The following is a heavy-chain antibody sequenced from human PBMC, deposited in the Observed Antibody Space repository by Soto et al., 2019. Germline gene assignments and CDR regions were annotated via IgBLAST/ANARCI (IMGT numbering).Heavy chain of an antibody. CDR2: ITGSSDYT. CDR1: GRIFRSYA. CDR3: AKALAPGAHHALDY. V-gene: IGHV3-23*01. D-gene: IGHD2-8*02. Sequence: SLRLSGDAAGRIFRSYAMNWVRQAPGKGLQWVSSITGSSDYTSYIASVKGRFTISGDNSKNTLYLQMNSLRAEDTAVYFCAKALAPGAHHALDYCSQGPLGTVS. J-gene: IGHJ4*02.